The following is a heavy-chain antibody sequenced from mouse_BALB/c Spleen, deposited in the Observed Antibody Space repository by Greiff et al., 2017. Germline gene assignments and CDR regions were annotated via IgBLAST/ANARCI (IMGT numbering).Heavy chain of an antibody. V-gene: IGHV3-2*02. J-gene: IGHJ4*01. Sequence: EVQLVESGPGLVKPSQSLSLTCTVTGYSITSDYAWNWIRQFPGNKLEWMGYISYSGSTSYNPSLKSRISITRDTSKNQFFLQLNSVTTEDTATYYCARSLRPLYAMDYWGQGTSVTVSS. CDR2: ISYSGST. CDR1: GYSITSDYA. CDR3: ARSLRPLYAMDY. D-gene: IGHD1-2*01.